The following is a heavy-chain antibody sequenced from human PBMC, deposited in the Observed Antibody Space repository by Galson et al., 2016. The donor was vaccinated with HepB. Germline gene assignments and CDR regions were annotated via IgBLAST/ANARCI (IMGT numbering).Heavy chain of an antibody. V-gene: IGHV4-4*02. CDR1: GGSISSANW. CDR3: TTGTLSGSWNGDYYDY. J-gene: IGHJ4*02. Sequence: SETLSLTCAVSGGSISSANWLSWVRQPPGKGLEWVGEIFHSGLTNYSPSLKSRVSLSVDKSQNHFSLILTSVSVADTAVYYCTTGTLSGSWNGDYYDYWGQGTLVTVSS. D-gene: IGHD6-13*01. CDR2: IFHSGLT.